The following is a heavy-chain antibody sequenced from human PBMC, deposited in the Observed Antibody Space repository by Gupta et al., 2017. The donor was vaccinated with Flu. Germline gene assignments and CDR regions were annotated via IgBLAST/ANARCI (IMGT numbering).Heavy chain of an antibody. V-gene: IGHV5-51*01. CDR1: GKSSADYW. CDR3: VSLMTPRFY. CDR2: IFPRDSDT. D-gene: IGHD3-16*01. Sequence: VQLVQSGAEVKKPVWSMKHSCQGSGKSSADYWIGWVRQIPGRGVEWMGIIFPRDSDTKYRPSFQGQVTISADRSISTAYLQWSGLEAADTAIYYCVSLMTPRFYWGHGT. J-gene: IGHJ4*01.